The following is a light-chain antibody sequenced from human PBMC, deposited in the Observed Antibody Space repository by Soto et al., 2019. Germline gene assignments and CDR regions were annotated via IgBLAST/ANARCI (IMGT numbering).Light chain of an antibody. CDR1: QGVLYSSNNKNS. J-gene: IGKJ1*01. Sequence: VLMSVSQCNRAEPGGERTTIKYKSSQGVLYSSNNKNSLAWYQQRPGQPPNLLIYWASTRESGVPDRFSCSGSGTDIPLTIAGPHAEDVAVYYCQQYYTTPRTLGQGTKVDI. CDR2: WAS. CDR3: QQYYTTPRT. V-gene: IGKV4-1*01.